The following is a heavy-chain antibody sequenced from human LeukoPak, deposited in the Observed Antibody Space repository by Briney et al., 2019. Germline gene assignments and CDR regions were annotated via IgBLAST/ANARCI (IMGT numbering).Heavy chain of an antibody. CDR2: IYWDDDK. CDR1: GFSLSTSGVG. J-gene: IGHJ4*02. CDR3: AHAGIEIPPILTGYYAFSYTFDY. Sequence: SGPTLVKPTQTLTLTCTFSGFSLSTSGVGVGWIRQPPGKALEWLALIYWDDDKRYRPSLKSRVTITKDTSKNQVVLTMTNMDPVDTATYYCAHAGIEIPPILTGYYAFSYTFDYWGQGTLVTVSS. D-gene: IGHD3-9*01. V-gene: IGHV2-5*02.